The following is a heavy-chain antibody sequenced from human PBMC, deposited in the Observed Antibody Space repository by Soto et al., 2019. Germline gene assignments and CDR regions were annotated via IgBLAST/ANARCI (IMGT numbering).Heavy chain of an antibody. J-gene: IGHJ3*02. CDR1: GFTFSSYW. Sequence: EVQLVESGGGLVQPGGSLRLSCAASGFTFSSYWMSWVRQAPGKGLEWVANIKQDGSEKYYVDSVKGRFTISRDNAKNNLYRQMNSLRAEDAAAYYCARDPGYYGSRGYYDPTDAFDIWGQGTMVTVSS. V-gene: IGHV3-7*04. CDR3: ARDPGYYGSRGYYDPTDAFDI. D-gene: IGHD3-22*01. CDR2: IKQDGSEK.